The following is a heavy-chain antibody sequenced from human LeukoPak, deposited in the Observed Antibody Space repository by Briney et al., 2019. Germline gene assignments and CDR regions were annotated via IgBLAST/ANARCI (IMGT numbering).Heavy chain of an antibody. D-gene: IGHD7-27*01. Sequence: PSETLSLTCTVSGGSVSGGRYYWNWIRQPAGKGLEWIGRIYTSGSTNYNPSLKSRVTISVNTSKNQFSLKLSSVTAADTAVYYCAKANWGYPGYYYYYMDVWGKGTTVTVSS. CDR3: AKANWGYPGYYYYYMDV. J-gene: IGHJ6*03. V-gene: IGHV4-61*10. CDR2: IYTSGST. CDR1: GGSVSGGRYY.